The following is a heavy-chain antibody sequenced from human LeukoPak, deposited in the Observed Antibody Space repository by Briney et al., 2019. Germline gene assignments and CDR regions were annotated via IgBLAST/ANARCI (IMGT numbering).Heavy chain of an antibody. Sequence: PSETLSLTCTVSGGSISSGGYYWSWIRQHPGKGLEWIGYIYYSGSTYYNPSLKSRVTISVDTSKNQSSLKLSSVTAADTAVYYCARDGYYYDSSGYYKRGHIDYWGQGTLVTVSS. J-gene: IGHJ4*02. CDR3: ARDGYYYDSSGYYKRGHIDY. CDR1: GGSISSGGYY. V-gene: IGHV4-31*03. D-gene: IGHD3-22*01. CDR2: IYYSGST.